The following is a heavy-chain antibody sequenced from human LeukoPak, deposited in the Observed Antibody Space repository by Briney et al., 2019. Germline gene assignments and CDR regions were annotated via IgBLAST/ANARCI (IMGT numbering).Heavy chain of an antibody. V-gene: IGHV3-74*01. Sequence: GGSLRLACAASGFTFSNYWMHWVRQDPGKGLVWVSFINPDGSTTNYADSVKGRFTISRDNSKNTLYLQMNSLRTEDTAVYYCARTRAAAGYSSFWFDPWGQGTLVTVSS. CDR2: INPDGSTT. CDR3: ARTRAAAGYSSFWFDP. CDR1: GFTFSNYW. J-gene: IGHJ5*02. D-gene: IGHD6-13*01.